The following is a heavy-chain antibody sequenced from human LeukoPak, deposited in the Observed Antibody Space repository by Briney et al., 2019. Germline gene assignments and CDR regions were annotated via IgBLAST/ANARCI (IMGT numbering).Heavy chain of an antibody. CDR2: ISAYNGNT. D-gene: IGHD6-6*01. V-gene: IGHV1-18*01. Sequence: ASVKVSCKASGYTFTSYGISWVRQAPGQGLEWMGWISAYNGNTNYAQKLQGRVTMTTDASTSTAYMELRSLRSDDTVVYYCARRSSIAARPGWFDPWGQGTLVTVSS. CDR1: GYTFTSYG. CDR3: ARRSSIAARPGWFDP. J-gene: IGHJ5*02.